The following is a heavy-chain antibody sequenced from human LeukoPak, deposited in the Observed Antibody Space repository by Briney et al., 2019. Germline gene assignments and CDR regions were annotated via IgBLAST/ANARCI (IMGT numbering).Heavy chain of an antibody. CDR3: ARQRFQGYYYGMDV. D-gene: IGHD3-3*01. CDR2: MNPNSGNT. CDR1: GYTFTSYD. Sequence: ASVKVSCKASGYTFTSYDINWVRQATGQGLEWMGWMNPNSGNTGYAQKFQGRVTMTRNTSISTAYMELSSPRSEDTAVYYCARQRFQGYYYGMDVWGQGTTVTVSS. V-gene: IGHV1-8*01. J-gene: IGHJ6*02.